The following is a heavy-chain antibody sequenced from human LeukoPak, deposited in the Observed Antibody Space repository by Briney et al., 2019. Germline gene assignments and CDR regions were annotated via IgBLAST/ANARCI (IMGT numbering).Heavy chain of an antibody. J-gene: IGHJ4*02. D-gene: IGHD6-13*01. V-gene: IGHV3-7*01. Sequence: GGSLRLSCAASGLTFSSYWMSWVRQAPGKGLEWVANIKQDGSEKYYVDSVKGRFTISRDNAKNSLYLQMNSLRAEDTAVYYCARVAAGIYFDYWGQGTLVTVSS. CDR3: ARVAAGIYFDY. CDR1: GLTFSSYW. CDR2: IKQDGSEK.